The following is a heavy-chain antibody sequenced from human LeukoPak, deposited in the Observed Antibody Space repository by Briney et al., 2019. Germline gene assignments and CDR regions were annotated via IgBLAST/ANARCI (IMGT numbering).Heavy chain of an antibody. CDR3: ARSYSFEYVCEY. J-gene: IGHJ4*02. D-gene: IGHD3-16*01. CDR1: GGSLSSYY. CDR2: ITYTGNT. Sequence: PPETLSLTCIISGGSLSSYYWSWIRQTPGKGLGWIGYITYTGNTDYDPSLKSRVTISVDTSRNQFSLRLNSVTAADTPVYYCARSYSFEYVCEYWGQGTPVTVSS. V-gene: IGHV4-59*01.